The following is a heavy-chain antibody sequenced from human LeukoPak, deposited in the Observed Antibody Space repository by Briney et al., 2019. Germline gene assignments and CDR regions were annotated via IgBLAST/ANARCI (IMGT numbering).Heavy chain of an antibody. D-gene: IGHD3-10*01. CDR3: AGDNWFRELFAEPHAFDI. CDR2: IYYSGST. CDR1: GGSISSYY. J-gene: IGHJ3*02. V-gene: IGHV4-59*01. Sequence: SETLSLTCTVPGGSISSYYWSWIRQPPGKGLEWIGYIYYSGSTNYNPSLKSRVTISVDTSKNQFALKLSSVTAADTAVYYCAGDNWFRELFAEPHAFDIWGQGTMVTVSS.